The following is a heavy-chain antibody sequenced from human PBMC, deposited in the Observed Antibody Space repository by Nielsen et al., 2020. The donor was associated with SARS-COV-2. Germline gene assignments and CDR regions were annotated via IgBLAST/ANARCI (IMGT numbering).Heavy chain of an antibody. V-gene: IGHV4-31*03. CDR2: IYYSGST. CDR1: GGSISSGGYY. J-gene: IGHJ5*02. CDR3: AARNWGSEGWFDP. D-gene: IGHD7-27*01. Sequence: SETLSLTCIVSGGSISSGGYYWSWIRQHPGKGLEWIGYIYYSGSTYYNPSLKSRVTISVDTSKNQFSLKLSSVTAADTAVYYCAARNWGSEGWFDPWGQGTLVTVSS.